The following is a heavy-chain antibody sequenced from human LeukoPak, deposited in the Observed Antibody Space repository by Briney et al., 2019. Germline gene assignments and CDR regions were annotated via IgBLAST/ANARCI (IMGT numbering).Heavy chain of an antibody. J-gene: IGHJ4*02. Sequence: GGSLRLSCAASGFTFDDYAMHWVRQAPGKGLEWVSLISGDGGSTYYADSVKGRFTISRDNSKNSLYLQMNSLRTEDTALYYCAREHLESSSWYLPFDYWGQGTLVTVSS. CDR1: GFTFDDYA. D-gene: IGHD6-13*01. CDR2: ISGDGGST. V-gene: IGHV3-43*02. CDR3: AREHLESSSWYLPFDY.